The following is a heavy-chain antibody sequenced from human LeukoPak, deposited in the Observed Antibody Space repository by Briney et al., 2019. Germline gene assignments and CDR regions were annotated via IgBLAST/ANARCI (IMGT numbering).Heavy chain of an antibody. CDR1: GVSGVTFSNYA. Sequence: GGSLRLSCAASGVSGVTFSNYALNWVRQAPGKGLGWVSDISGSGHTTNYADSVKGRFSISRDNSKTTLYLQMSSLRVEDTAVYYCVEGIFDYWGQGTLVTVPS. J-gene: IGHJ4*02. CDR2: ISGSGHTT. D-gene: IGHD3-10*01. V-gene: IGHV3-23*01. CDR3: VEGIFDY.